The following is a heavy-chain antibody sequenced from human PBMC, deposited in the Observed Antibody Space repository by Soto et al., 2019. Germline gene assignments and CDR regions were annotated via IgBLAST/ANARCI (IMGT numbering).Heavy chain of an antibody. D-gene: IGHD3-16*01. CDR2: ISSSSSYI. J-gene: IGHJ6*02. CDR3: ARDRVRFGDGYPRGGMDV. V-gene: IGHV3-21*01. CDR1: GFTFSSYS. Sequence: EVQLVESGGGLVKPGGSLRLSCAASGFTFSSYSMNWVRQAPGKGLEWVSSISSSSSYIYYADSVKGRFTISRDNANNSLYLQMNSLRAEDTAVYYCARDRVRFGDGYPRGGMDVWGQGTTVTVSS.